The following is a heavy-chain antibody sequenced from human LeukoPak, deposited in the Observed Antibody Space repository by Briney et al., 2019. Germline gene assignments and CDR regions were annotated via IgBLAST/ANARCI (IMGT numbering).Heavy chain of an antibody. D-gene: IGHD6-19*01. V-gene: IGHV1-3*01. CDR2: TSVHSGNP. Sequence: GASVKVSCKASGYTFTSYAMHWVRQAPGQRLEWMGWTSVHSGNPKYAQKFQGRVTMTTDTSTSTHHLELRSLRSDDTAVYYCARDVGAVAGYNFDYWGQGTLVAVSS. J-gene: IGHJ4*02. CDR3: ARDVGAVAGYNFDY. CDR1: GYTFTSYA.